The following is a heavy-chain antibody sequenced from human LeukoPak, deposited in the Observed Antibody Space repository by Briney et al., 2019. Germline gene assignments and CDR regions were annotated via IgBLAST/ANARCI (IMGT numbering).Heavy chain of an antibody. V-gene: IGHV4-39*01. CDR3: ARQPIYTWNNCSGGSCYSRYYYYYGMDV. D-gene: IGHD2-15*01. CDR1: GGSISSSSYY. Sequence: SETLSLTCTVSGGSISSSSYYWGWIRQPPGKGLEWIGSIYYSGSTYYNPSLKSRVTISVDTSKNQFSLKLNSVTAADTAVYYCARQPIYTWNNCSGGSCYSRYYYYYGMDVWGQGTTVTVSS. CDR2: IYYSGST. J-gene: IGHJ6*02.